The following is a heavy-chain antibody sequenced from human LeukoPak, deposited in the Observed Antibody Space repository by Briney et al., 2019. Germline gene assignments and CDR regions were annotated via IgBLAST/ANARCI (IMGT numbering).Heavy chain of an antibody. D-gene: IGHD5-24*01. CDR3: AKDTPRDGYNTFDY. Sequence: GGSLRLSCAASGFTFDDYAMHWVRQAPGRGLEWVSGISWNSGSIGYADSVKGRFTISRDNAKNSLYLQMNSLRAEDTALYYCAKDTPRDGYNTFDYWGQGTLVTVSS. J-gene: IGHJ4*02. CDR2: ISWNSGSI. V-gene: IGHV3-9*01. CDR1: GFTFDDYA.